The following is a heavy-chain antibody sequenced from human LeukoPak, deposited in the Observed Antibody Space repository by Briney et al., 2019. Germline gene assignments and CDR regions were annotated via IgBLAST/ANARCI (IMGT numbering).Heavy chain of an antibody. D-gene: IGHD3-22*01. J-gene: IGHJ4*02. Sequence: GESLKISCKGSGYTFSNYWIGWVRQMPGKGLEWMGIIYPGDSDTRYSPSFQGQVTISADKSISTAYLQWSSPKASDTAMYYCARLLAADYYDSSGYPDYWGQGTLVTVSS. CDR2: IYPGDSDT. CDR3: ARLLAADYYDSSGYPDY. V-gene: IGHV5-51*01. CDR1: GYTFSNYW.